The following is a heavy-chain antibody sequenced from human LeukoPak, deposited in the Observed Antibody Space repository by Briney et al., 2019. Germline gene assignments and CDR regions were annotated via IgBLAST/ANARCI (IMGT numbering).Heavy chain of an antibody. CDR3: AKVGHYGDYLDYYYYYYMDV. V-gene: IGHV3-23*01. CDR1: GFTFSSHG. Sequence: GGSLRLSCAGSGFTFSSHGLNWVRQAAGKGLEWVSGISGGGRRTYYADSVKGRFTISRDNSKNTLFLQMNSLRAEDTAVYYCAKVGHYGDYLDYYYYYYMDVWGKGTTVTISS. CDR2: ISGGGRRT. J-gene: IGHJ6*03. D-gene: IGHD4-17*01.